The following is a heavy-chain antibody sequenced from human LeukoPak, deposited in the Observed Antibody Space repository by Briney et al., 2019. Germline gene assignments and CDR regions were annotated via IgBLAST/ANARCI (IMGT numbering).Heavy chain of an antibody. J-gene: IGHJ3*02. V-gene: IGHV4-39*07. CDR2: IYYSGSF. Sequence: VKASETLSLTCTVSGGSISSSSYYWAWIRQPPGKGLEWIGTIYYSGSFYYSPSLQSRVTISVDTSKNQFSLKLSSVTAADTAVYYCAISNDAFDIWGQGTMVTVSS. CDR1: GGSISSSSYY. CDR3: AISNDAFDI.